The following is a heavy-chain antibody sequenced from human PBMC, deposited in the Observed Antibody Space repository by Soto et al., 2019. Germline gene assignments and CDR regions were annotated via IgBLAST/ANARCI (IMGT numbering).Heavy chain of an antibody. CDR2: IYDSVNT. Sequence: TLSLTCPVSGDSLSSGGHYWSWIRQHPGKGLEWIGHIYDSVNTYYSPSLRNRVTISADMSKNQFSLNLRSVTAADTAVYYCERVDRRGYFAILTDYWGQGTLVTVYS. CDR3: ERVDRRGYFAILTDY. CDR1: GDSLSSGGHY. V-gene: IGHV4-31*03. D-gene: IGHD3-9*01. J-gene: IGHJ4*02.